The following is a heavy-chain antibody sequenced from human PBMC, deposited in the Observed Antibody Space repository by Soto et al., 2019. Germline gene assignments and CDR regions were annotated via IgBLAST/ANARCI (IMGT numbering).Heavy chain of an antibody. J-gene: IGHJ4*02. D-gene: IGHD2-21*02. CDR2: IRSKANNYIT. V-gene: IGHV3-72*01. Sequence: PGGSLRLSCAVSGFTFSYHFMDWVRQTPGKGLEWVGRIRSKANNYITEYAASVKGRFTISRDDSKNSLFLQMNSLRFEDTAVYFCARDSSSCRGGHCYFDNWGQGTLVTVS. CDR3: ARDSSSCRGGHCYFDN. CDR1: GFTFSYHF.